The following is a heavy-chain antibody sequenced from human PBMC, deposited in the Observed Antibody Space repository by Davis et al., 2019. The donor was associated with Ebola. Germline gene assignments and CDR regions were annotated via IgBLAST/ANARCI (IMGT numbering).Heavy chain of an antibody. CDR3: ARLWGCIAARPGRNCGMDV. J-gene: IGHJ6*02. V-gene: IGHV1-69*05. CDR2: IIPIFGTA. Sequence: SVKVSCKASGGTFSSYAISWVRQAPGQGLEWMGGIIPIFGTANYAQKFQERVTITRDMSTSTAYMELSSLRSEDTAVYYCARLWGCIAARPGRNCGMDVWGQGTTVTVSS. D-gene: IGHD6-6*01. CDR1: GGTFSSYA.